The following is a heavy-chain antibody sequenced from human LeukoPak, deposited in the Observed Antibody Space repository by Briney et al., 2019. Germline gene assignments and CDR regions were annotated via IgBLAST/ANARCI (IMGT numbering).Heavy chain of an antibody. Sequence: GGSLRLSCAASGFTFITYAMTWVRQAPGKGLDWGSTISAGGAGTYYADSVKGRFTLSRDNSKNTLYLQMNSLRAEDTALYYCVKGYSSGWTREYYGMDVWGQGTTVTVSS. V-gene: IGHV3-23*01. CDR3: VKGYSSGWTREYYGMDV. J-gene: IGHJ6*02. CDR2: ISAGGAGT. CDR1: GFTFITYA. D-gene: IGHD6-19*01.